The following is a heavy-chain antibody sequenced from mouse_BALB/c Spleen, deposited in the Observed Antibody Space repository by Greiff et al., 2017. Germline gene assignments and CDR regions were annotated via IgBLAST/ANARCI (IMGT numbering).Heavy chain of an antibody. J-gene: IGHJ3*01. CDR1: GFNIKDYY. CDR2: IDPENGDT. V-gene: IGHV14-4*02. D-gene: IGHD1-1*01. Sequence: VHVKQSGAELVRSGASVKLSCTASGFNIKDYYMHWVKQRPEQGLEWIGWIDPENGDTEYAPKFQGKATMTADTSSNTAYLQLSSLTSEDTAVYYCNACYGSSYGFAYWGQGTLVTVSA. CDR3: NACYGSSYGFAY.